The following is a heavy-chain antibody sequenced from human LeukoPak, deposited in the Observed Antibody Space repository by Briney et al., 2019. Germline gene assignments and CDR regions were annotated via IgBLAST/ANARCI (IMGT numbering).Heavy chain of an antibody. CDR1: GFTVSSNY. D-gene: IGHD5-12*01. CDR2: IYSGGST. CDR3: ASPGGGLRLGY. J-gene: IGHJ4*02. V-gene: IGHV3-53*01. Sequence: GGSLRLSCAASGFTVSSNYMSWVRQAPGKWLEWVSVIYSGGSTYYADYVKGRFTISRDNSKNTLYLQMNSLRAEDTAVYYCASPGGGLRLGYWGQGTLVTVSS.